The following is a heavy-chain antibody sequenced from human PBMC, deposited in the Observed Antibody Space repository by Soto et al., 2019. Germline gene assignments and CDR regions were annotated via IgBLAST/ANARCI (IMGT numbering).Heavy chain of an antibody. D-gene: IGHD4-4*01. CDR1: GGSISSSSW. V-gene: IGHV4-4*02. CDR2: IYHSGST. J-gene: IGHJ6*02. Sequence: PSDTLSLTCAVSGGSISSSSWWSWVRQPPGKGLERIGEIYHSGSTNYNPSLKSRVTISVDKSKNHFSLKLSSVTAADTAVYYCARDSTPTVTQKYYYYYGMDVWGQGTTVTVSS. CDR3: ARDSTPTVTQKYYYYYGMDV.